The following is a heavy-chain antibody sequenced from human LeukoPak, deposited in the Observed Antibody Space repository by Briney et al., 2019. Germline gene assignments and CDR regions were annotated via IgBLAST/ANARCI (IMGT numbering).Heavy chain of an antibody. CDR3: ARTNSLFDP. Sequence: TGGSLRLSCAASGFTFSSYSMNWARQAPGKGLEWVSYISSSSSTIYYADSVKGRFTISRDNAKNSLYLQLNSLRAEDTAVYYCARTNSLFDPWGQGTLVTVSS. CDR1: GFTFSSYS. CDR2: ISSSSSTI. V-gene: IGHV3-48*01. J-gene: IGHJ5*02. D-gene: IGHD3-9*01.